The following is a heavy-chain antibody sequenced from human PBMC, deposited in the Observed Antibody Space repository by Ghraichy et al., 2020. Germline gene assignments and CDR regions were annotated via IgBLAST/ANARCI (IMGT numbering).Heavy chain of an antibody. CDR2: ISAYNGNT. D-gene: IGHD3-3*01. V-gene: IGHV1-18*04. CDR3: ARVLIGNYDFWSGYLT. CDR1: GYTFTSYG. Sequence: ASVKVSCKASGYTFTSYGISWVRQAPGQGLEWMGWISAYNGNTNYAQKLQGRVTMTTDTSTSTAYMELRSLRSDDTAVYYCARVLIGNYDFWSGYLTWGQGTLVTVSS. J-gene: IGHJ5*02.